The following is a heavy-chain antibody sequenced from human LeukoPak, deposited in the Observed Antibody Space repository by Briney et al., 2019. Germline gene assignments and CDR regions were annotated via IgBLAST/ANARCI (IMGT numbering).Heavy chain of an antibody. CDR3: ASLYSSSWSYYFDY. CDR2: IYYSGST. D-gene: IGHD6-13*01. J-gene: IGHJ4*02. Sequence: PSETLSLTCTVSGGSISSSSYYWGWIRQPPGKGLEWIGGIYYSGSTYYNPSLKSRVTISVDTSKNQFSLKLSSVTAADTAVYYCASLYSSSWSYYFDYWGQGTLVTVSS. V-gene: IGHV4-39*01. CDR1: GGSISSSSYY.